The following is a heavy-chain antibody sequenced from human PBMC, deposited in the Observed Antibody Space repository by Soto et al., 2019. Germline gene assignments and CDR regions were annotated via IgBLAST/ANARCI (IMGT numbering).Heavy chain of an antibody. V-gene: IGHV1-18*04. J-gene: IGHJ6*02. CDR2: LSAYNGNT. CDR3: ARDLYSYGYYAMDV. Sequence: QVHLVQSGAEVKKPGASVKVSCKTSGYTFTTYGISWVRQAPGQGPEGMGWLSAYNGNTNYAQKLQGRVTMTTDTSTSTAYMGLRSLRSDDTAVYYFARDLYSYGYYAMDVWGQVTTVTVSS. CDR1: GYTFTTYG. D-gene: IGHD5-18*01.